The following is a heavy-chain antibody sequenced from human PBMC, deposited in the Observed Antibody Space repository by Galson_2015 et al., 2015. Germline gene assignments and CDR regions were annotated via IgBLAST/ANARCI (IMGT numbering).Heavy chain of an antibody. CDR2: IYHSGDT. D-gene: IGHD4-11*01. Sequence: ETLSLTCAVSGGSISSNNWWRWVRQPPGKGLEWIGEIYHSGDTNYNPSLESPVSISIDKSRNQFSLKVGPVTAADTAVYFCARVDDYRENFDYWGQGTLVTVSS. CDR3: ARVDDYRENFDY. CDR1: GGSISSNNW. V-gene: IGHV4-4*01. J-gene: IGHJ4*02.